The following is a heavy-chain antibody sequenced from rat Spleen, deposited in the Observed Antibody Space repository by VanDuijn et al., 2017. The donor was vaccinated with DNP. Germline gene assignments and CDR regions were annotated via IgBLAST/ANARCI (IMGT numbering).Heavy chain of an antibody. V-gene: IGHV5-7*01. Sequence: EVQLVESGGGLVQPGRSLKLSCAASGFTFSDYSMAWVRQPPKKGLEWVATISTSGTRTYYPDSVKGRFTISRDDSKNTLYLQMHSLRSEYTATYYCARWGLSPFDYWGHGVMVTVSS. CDR1: GFTFSDYS. CDR3: ARWGLSPFDY. J-gene: IGHJ2*01. D-gene: IGHD4-4*01. CDR2: ISTSGTRT.